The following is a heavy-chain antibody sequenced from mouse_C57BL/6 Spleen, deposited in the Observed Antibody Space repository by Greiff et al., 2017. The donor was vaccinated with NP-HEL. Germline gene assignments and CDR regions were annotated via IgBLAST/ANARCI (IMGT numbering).Heavy chain of an antibody. J-gene: IGHJ2*01. D-gene: IGHD2-2*01. V-gene: IGHV1-15*01. CDR2: IDPETGGT. CDR1: VYTFTDYE. Sequence: QVQLQQSGAELVRPGASVTLSCKASVYTFTDYEMHWVKQTPVHGLEWIGAIDPETGGTAYNQQFKGKAILTADKSSSTAYMELRILTSEDSAVYYCTKGGIYYGYDVHYFDYWGQGTTLTVSS. CDR3: TKGGIYYGYDVHYFDY.